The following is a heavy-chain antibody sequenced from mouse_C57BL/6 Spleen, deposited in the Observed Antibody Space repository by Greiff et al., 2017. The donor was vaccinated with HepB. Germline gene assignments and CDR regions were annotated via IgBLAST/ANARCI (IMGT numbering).Heavy chain of an antibody. CDR3: ASPFTTNYAMDY. CDR1: GYSITSGYY. CDR2: ISYDGSN. D-gene: IGHD1-1*01. V-gene: IGHV3-6*01. J-gene: IGHJ4*01. Sequence: VQLKQSGPGLVKPSQSLSLTCSVTGYSITSGYYWNWIRQFPGNKLEWMGYISYDGSNNYNPSLKNRISITRDTSKNQFFLKLNSVTTEDTATYYCASPFTTNYAMDYWGQGTSVTVSS.